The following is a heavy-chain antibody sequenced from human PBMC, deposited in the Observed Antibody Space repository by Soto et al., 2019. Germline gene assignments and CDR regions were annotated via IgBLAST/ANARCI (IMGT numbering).Heavy chain of an antibody. CDR1: GVTLSGYY. CDR2: IYFNGST. Sequence: PSETLSLTCTVSGVTLSGYYLRWIRQTPGKTLEWIGRIYFNGSTSYNPSLKSRVTMSVDTSKDQFSLKLRSVTAADTAVYYCARDFSDFWSGYYSDGMDVWGQGTTVTVS. J-gene: IGHJ6*02. CDR3: ARDFSDFWSGYYSDGMDV. V-gene: IGHV4-4*07. D-gene: IGHD3-3*01.